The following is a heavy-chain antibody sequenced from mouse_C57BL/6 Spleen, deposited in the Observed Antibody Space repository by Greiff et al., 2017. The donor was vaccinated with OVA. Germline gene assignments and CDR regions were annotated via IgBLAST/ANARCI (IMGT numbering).Heavy chain of an antibody. V-gene: IGHV1-81*01. CDR1: GYTFTSYG. CDR2: IYPRSGNT. D-gene: IGHD1-1*01. Sequence: QVQLKQSGAELARPGASVKLSCKASGYTFTSYGISWVKQRTGQGLEWIGEIYPRSGNTYYNEKFKGKATLTADKSSSTAYMELRSLTSEDSAVYFCARGDNTVVASYYAMDYWGQGTSVTVSS. J-gene: IGHJ4*01. CDR3: ARGDNTVVASYYAMDY.